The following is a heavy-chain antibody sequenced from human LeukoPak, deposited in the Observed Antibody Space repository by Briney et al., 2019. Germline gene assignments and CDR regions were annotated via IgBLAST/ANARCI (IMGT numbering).Heavy chain of an antibody. V-gene: IGHV1-8*03. J-gene: IGHJ3*02. CDR3: ARIDYSNAFDI. CDR1: GYTFTSYD. CDR2: MNPNSGNS. D-gene: IGHD4-11*01. Sequence: ASVKVSCKASGYTFTSYDINWVRQATGQGLEWMGWMNPNSGNSGCAQRFQGRVTITRDTSISTAYMELSSLRSEDTAVYYCARIDYSNAFDIWGQGTMVTVSS.